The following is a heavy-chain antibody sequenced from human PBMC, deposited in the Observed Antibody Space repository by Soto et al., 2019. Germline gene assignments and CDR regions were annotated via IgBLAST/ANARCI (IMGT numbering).Heavy chain of an antibody. V-gene: IGHV4-34*01. D-gene: IGHD6-25*01. CDR1: GGSFTGYY. CDR3: ARPGVAAAGNFDS. Sequence: SETLSLTCAVSGGSFTGYYWAWIRQVPGGGLEWLGEINNLGSIHHNPSLMNRVTLSADTSRSQFSLEITSLTAVDTAVYYCARPGVAAAGNFDSWGPGTLVPVSS. CDR2: INNLGSI. J-gene: IGHJ4*02.